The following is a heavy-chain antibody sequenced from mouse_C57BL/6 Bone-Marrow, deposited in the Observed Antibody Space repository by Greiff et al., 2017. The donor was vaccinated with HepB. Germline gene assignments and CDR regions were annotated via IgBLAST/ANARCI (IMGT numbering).Heavy chain of an antibody. CDR2: ISYDGSN. J-gene: IGHJ3*01. Sequence: ESGPGLVKPSQSLSLTCSVTGYSITSGYYWNWIRQFPGNKLEWMGYISYDGSNNYNPSLKNRISITRDTSKNQFFLKLNSVTTEDTATYYWARGGDYGVSAWFAYWGQGTLVTVSA. D-gene: IGHD2-4*01. CDR3: ARGGDYGVSAWFAY. CDR1: GYSITSGYY. V-gene: IGHV3-6*01.